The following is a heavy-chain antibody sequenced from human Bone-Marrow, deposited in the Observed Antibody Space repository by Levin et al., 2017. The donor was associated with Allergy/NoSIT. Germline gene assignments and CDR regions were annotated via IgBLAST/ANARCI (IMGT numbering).Heavy chain of an antibody. J-gene: IGHJ2*01. CDR2: IYSNGNS. D-gene: IGHD3-9*01. Sequence: SETLSLTCTVSGDSISTGSYYWSWIRHPAGKTREWIGRIYSNGNSDYNSSLRSRVTISVDMSKNQFSLKMTSVTAADTAVYYCARARSMTASRALLRYYYFDVWGRGTRVTVSA. V-gene: IGHV4-61*02. CDR1: GDSISTGSYY. CDR3: ARARSMTASRALLRYYYFDV.